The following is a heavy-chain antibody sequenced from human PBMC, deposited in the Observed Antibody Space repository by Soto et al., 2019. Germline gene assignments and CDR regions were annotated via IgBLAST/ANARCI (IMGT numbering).Heavy chain of an antibody. CDR2: IYPGDSDT. CDR3: ARFGLSSSMPRNYYGMDV. CDR1: GYSFTSYW. V-gene: IGHV5-51*01. J-gene: IGHJ6*02. Sequence: HGESLKISCKGSGYSFTSYWIGWVRQMPGKGLEWMGIIYPGDSDTSYSPSFQGQVTISADESISTAYLQWSSLKASDTAMYYCARFGLSSSMPRNYYGMDVWGQGTTVTVSS. D-gene: IGHD3-3*02.